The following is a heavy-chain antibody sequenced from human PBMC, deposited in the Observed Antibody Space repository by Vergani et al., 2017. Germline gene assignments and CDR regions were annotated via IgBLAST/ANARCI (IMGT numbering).Heavy chain of an antibody. CDR2: IYYSGST. D-gene: IGHD6-19*01. V-gene: IGHV4-59*01. CDR3: ARDSVDSSGYNDY. Sequence: QVQLQESGPGLVKPSETLSLTCTVSGGSISSYYWSWIRQPPGKGLEWIGYIYYSGSTNYNPSLKSRVTISVDASKNQFSLKLSSVTAADTAVYYCARDSVDSSGYNDYWGQGTLVTVSS. J-gene: IGHJ4*02. CDR1: GGSISSYY.